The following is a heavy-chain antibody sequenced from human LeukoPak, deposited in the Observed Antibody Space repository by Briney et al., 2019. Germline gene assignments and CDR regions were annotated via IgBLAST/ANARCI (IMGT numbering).Heavy chain of an antibody. D-gene: IGHD1-26*01. J-gene: IGHJ3*02. Sequence: SETLSLTCTVSGGSISSYYWSWIRQPPGKGLEWIGYIYYSGSTNYNPSLKSRVTISVDTSKNQFSLKLSSVTAADTAVYYCAREAAIVGARENAFDIWGQGTMVTVSS. CDR3: AREAAIVGARENAFDI. CDR2: IYYSGST. V-gene: IGHV4-59*01. CDR1: GGSISSYY.